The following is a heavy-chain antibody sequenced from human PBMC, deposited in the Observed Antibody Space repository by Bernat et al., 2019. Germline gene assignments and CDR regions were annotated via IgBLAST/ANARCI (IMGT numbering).Heavy chain of an antibody. CDR3: AREQIVVIPPASSFDY. J-gene: IGHJ4*02. V-gene: IGHV4-34*01. CDR2: INHSGST. D-gene: IGHD2-2*01. CDR1: GGSFSGYY. Sequence: QVQLQQWGAGLSKPSETLSLTCAVYGGSFSGYYWSWIRQPPGKGLEWIGEINHSGSTNYNPSLKSRVTISLDTSKKQFSLKLSSVTAADTAVYYCAREQIVVIPPASSFDYWGQGTLVTVSS.